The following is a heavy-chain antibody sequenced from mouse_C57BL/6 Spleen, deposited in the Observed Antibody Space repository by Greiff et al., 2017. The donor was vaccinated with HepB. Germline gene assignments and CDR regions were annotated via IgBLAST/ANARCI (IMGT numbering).Heavy chain of an antibody. D-gene: IGHD4-1*01. Sequence: QVQLKQSGAELVRPGASVTLSCKASGYTFTDYEMHWVKQTPVHGLEWIGAIDPETGGTAYNQKFKGKAILTADKSSSTAYMELRSLTSEDSAVYYCTRPPWDFAWFAYWGQGTLVTVSA. J-gene: IGHJ3*01. CDR3: TRPPWDFAWFAY. V-gene: IGHV1-15*01. CDR2: IDPETGGT. CDR1: GYTFTDYE.